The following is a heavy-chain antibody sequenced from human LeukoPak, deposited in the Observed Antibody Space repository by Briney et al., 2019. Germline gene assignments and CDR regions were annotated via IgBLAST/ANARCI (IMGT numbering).Heavy chain of an antibody. CDR3: ARGGDDSDDAFDI. Sequence: SETLSLTCTVSGGSISSYYWSWIRQPPGKGLEWIGYIYYSGSTNYNPSLKSRVTISVDTSKNQFSLKLSSVTAADTAVYYCARGGDDSDDAFDIWGQGTMVTVSS. CDR2: IYYSGST. CDR1: GGSISSYY. D-gene: IGHD3-10*01. J-gene: IGHJ3*02. V-gene: IGHV4-59*12.